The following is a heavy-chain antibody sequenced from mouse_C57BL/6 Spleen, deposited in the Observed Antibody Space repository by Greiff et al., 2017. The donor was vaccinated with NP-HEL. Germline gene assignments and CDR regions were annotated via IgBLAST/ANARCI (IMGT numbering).Heavy chain of an antibody. V-gene: IGHV1-15*01. J-gene: IGHJ2*01. Sequence: VQRVESGAELVRPGASVTLSCKASGYTFTDYEMHWVKQTPVQGLEWIGDIDPETGGTAYNQKFKGKAILTADKSSSTAYMELRSLTSEDSAVYYCTTEDYFDDWGQGTTLTVSS. D-gene: IGHD1-1*01. CDR1: GYTFTDYE. CDR2: IDPETGGT. CDR3: TTEDYFDD.